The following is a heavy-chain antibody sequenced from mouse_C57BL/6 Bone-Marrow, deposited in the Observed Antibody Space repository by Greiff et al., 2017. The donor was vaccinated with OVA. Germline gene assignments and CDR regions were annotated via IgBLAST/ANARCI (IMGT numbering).Heavy chain of an antibody. J-gene: IGHJ1*03. CDR2: ISSGGSYT. CDR1: GFTFSSYG. D-gene: IGHD3-1*01. Sequence: EVQLVESGGDLVKPGGSLKLSCAASGFTFSSYGMSWVRQTPDKRLEWVATISSGGSYTYYPDSVKGRFTISRDNAKNTLYLQMSSLKSEDTAMDYCARRAPYWYFDVWGTGTTVTVSS. CDR3: ARRAPYWYFDV. V-gene: IGHV5-6*01.